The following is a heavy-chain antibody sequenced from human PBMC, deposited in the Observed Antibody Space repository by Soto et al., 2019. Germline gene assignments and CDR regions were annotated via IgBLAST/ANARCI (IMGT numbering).Heavy chain of an antibody. D-gene: IGHD6-13*01. CDR2: INSDGSST. CDR3: ARAGIAAAGPDAFDI. V-gene: IGHV3-74*01. J-gene: IGHJ3*02. Sequence: EGSLRLSCAASGFTFSSYWMHWVRQAPGKGLVWVSRINSDGSSTSYADSVKGRFTISRDNAKNTLYLQMNSLRAEDTAVYYCARAGIAAAGPDAFDIWGQGTMVTVSS. CDR1: GFTFSSYW.